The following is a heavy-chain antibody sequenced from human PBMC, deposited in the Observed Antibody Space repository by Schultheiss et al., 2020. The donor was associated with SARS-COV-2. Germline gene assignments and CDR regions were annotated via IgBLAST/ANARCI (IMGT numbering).Heavy chain of an antibody. CDR3: ARGGVTDFWSGFNWFDP. CDR1: GGSFSGNY. J-gene: IGHJ5*02. D-gene: IGHD3-3*01. V-gene: IGHV4-34*01. Sequence: GSLRLSCAVYGGSFSGNYWSWIRQPPGKGLEWIGEINHSGSTNYNPSLKSRVTISVDTSKNQFSLKLSSVTAADTAVYYCARGGVTDFWSGFNWFDPWGQGTLVTVSS. CDR2: INHSGST.